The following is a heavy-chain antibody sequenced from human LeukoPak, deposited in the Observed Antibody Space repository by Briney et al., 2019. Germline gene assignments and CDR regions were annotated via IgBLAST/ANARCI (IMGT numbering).Heavy chain of an antibody. CDR3: ARDYSESSGWYGGY. J-gene: IGHJ4*02. CDR2: INRDGSDN. CDR1: GFTFNTYW. Sequence: GGSLRLSCTASGFTFNTYWMSWVRQAPGKGLEWVANINRDGSDNYYVDSVKGRFAISRDNAKNSLSLQMNSLRAEDTAVYYCARDYSESSGWYGGYWGQGTLVTVSS. V-gene: IGHV3-7*01. D-gene: IGHD6-19*01.